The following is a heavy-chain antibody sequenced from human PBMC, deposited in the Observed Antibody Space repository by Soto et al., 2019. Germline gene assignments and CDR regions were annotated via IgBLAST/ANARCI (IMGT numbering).Heavy chain of an antibody. CDR3: ARGATDAFDI. Sequence: GGSLRLSCAASGFTFSSYAMSWVRQAPGKGLEWVSAISGRGGSTYYADSVKGRFTISRDNSKNTQYLQMISLIAEDTAVYYCARGATDAFDIWGQGTMVTVSS. CDR2: ISGRGGST. J-gene: IGHJ3*02. V-gene: IGHV3-23*01. CDR1: GFTFSSYA.